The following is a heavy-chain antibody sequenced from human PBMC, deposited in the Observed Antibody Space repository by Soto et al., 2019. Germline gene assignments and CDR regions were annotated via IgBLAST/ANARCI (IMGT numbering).Heavy chain of an antibody. D-gene: IGHD3-3*01. CDR3: ARARRAIYDFWSGHPKWDYYYYYYMDV. J-gene: IGHJ6*03. Sequence: SETLSLTCTVSGGSISSGGYYWSWIRQHPGKGLEWIGYIYYSGSTYYNPSLKSRVTISVDTSKNQFSLKLSSVTAADTAVYYCARARRAIYDFWSGHPKWDYYYYYYMDVWGKGTTVTVSS. V-gene: IGHV4-31*03. CDR1: GGSISSGGYY. CDR2: IYYSGST.